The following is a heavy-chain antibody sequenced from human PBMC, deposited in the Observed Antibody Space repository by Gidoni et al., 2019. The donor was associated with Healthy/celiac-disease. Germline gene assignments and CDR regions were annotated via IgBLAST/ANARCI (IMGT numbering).Heavy chain of an antibody. D-gene: IGHD3-16*02. CDR3: ARDVYVWGSYRPSGGDY. CDR1: GFTFSSYS. V-gene: IGHV3-21*01. Sequence: EVQLVESGGGLVKPGGSLRLSCAASGFTFSSYSMNWVRQAPGKGLEWVSSISSISSYIYYADSVKGRFTISRDNAKNSLYLQMNSLRAEDTAVYYGARDVYVWGSYRPSGGDYWGQGTLVTVSS. CDR2: ISSISSYI. J-gene: IGHJ4*02.